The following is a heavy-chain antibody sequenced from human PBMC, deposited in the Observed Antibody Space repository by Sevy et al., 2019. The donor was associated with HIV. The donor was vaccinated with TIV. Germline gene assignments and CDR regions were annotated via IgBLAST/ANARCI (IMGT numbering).Heavy chain of an antibody. J-gene: IGHJ6*02. CDR1: VFTFSSYA. D-gene: IGHD2-15*01. CDR2: ISGSGRFT. V-gene: IGHV3-23*01. CDR3: AKGFCSGATCPRDYYYYGMDV. Sequence: GESLKISCSASVFTFSSYAMSWVRQAPGKGLEWVSSISGSGRFTYYVDFVEGRFIISRDNSKNTLSVQMNSLRAEDTAVYYCAKGFCSGATCPRDYYYYGMDVWGHGTTVTVSS.